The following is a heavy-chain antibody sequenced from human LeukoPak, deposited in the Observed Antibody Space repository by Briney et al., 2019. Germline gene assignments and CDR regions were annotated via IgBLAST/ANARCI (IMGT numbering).Heavy chain of an antibody. D-gene: IGHD3-22*01. CDR1: GFTFSSYG. V-gene: IGHV3-30*02. Sequence: GGSLRLSCATSGFTFSSYGMYWVRQAPGKGLEWLAFIRYDGINKYYADSVEGRFTISRDYSKNTLHLHMNSLRVEDTAIYYCAKGPQLGSGYHPDYWGQGTLVTVSS. CDR3: AKGPQLGSGYHPDY. CDR2: IRYDGINK. J-gene: IGHJ4*02.